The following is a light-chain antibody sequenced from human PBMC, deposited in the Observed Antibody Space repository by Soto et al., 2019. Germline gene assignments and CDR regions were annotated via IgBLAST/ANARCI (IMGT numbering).Light chain of an antibody. CDR3: SSYTNKDTLL. CDR1: SSDVGGYDH. Sequence: QSVLTQPASVSGSPGQSITISCTGTSSDVGGYDHVSWYQQHPGKAPKLIIYDVTVRPSGISPRFSGSKSDNTASQAVSGLQPEDEADYYCSSYTNKDTLLFGGGTKLTVL. J-gene: IGLJ3*02. CDR2: DVT. V-gene: IGLV2-14*03.